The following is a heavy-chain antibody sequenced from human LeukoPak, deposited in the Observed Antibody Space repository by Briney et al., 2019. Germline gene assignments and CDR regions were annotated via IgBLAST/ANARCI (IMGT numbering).Heavy chain of an antibody. D-gene: IGHD3-10*01. CDR3: AKHRMVRGVITDYYFDY. CDR1: GFAFSSQA. CDR2: ISDSGSIT. J-gene: IGHJ4*02. V-gene: IGHV3-23*01. Sequence: GGSQRLSCAASGFAFSSQAMGWVRQAPGKGLEWVSVISDSGSITYYADSVKGRFTISRDNSKNTLFLQMNSLRAEDTAVYYCAKHRMVRGVITDYYFDYWGQGTLVTVSS.